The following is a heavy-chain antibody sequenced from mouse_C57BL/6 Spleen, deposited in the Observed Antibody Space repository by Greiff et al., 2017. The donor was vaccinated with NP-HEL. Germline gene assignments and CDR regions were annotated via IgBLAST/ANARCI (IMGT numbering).Heavy chain of an antibody. J-gene: IGHJ4*01. CDR2: ISSGGDYI. CDR1: GFTFSSYA. Sequence: EVQVVESGAGLVKPGGSLKLSCAASGFTFSSYAMSWVRQTPEKRLEWVAYISSGGDYIYYADTVKGRFTISRDNARNTLYLQMSSLKAEDTAMYYGTRDRVPPYYYAMDYWGQGTSVTVSS. CDR3: TRDRVPPYYYAMDY. V-gene: IGHV5-9-1*02. D-gene: IGHD2-14*01.